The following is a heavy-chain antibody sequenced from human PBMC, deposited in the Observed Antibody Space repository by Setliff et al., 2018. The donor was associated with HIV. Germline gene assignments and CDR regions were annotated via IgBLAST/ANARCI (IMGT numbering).Heavy chain of an antibody. J-gene: IGHJ4*02. CDR3: ARGAGAFGAKLDS. Sequence: TSETLSLTCNVSGGSIKDYYWSWIRQPPGKGLEWLGYMSFSANSNYNPSLKNRITISIDTSKNQFSLRLKSVTAADAAIYYCARGAGAFGAKLDSWGQGSLVTVSS. CDR2: MSFSANS. CDR1: GGSIKDYY. D-gene: IGHD3-10*01. V-gene: IGHV4-59*01.